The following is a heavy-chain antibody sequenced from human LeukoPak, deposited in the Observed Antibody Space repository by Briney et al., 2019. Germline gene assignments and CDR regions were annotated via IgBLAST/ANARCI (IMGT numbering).Heavy chain of an antibody. CDR2: INHSGST. Sequence: SETLSLTCAVYGGSFSGYYWSWIRQPPGKGLEWIGEINHSGSTNYNPSLKSRVTISVDTSKNQFSLKLSSVTAADTAVYYCARGRMGSSSSHNWFDPWGQGTLSPSPQ. J-gene: IGHJ5*02. V-gene: IGHV4-34*01. CDR3: ARGRMGSSSSHNWFDP. CDR1: GGSFSGYY. D-gene: IGHD6-13*01.